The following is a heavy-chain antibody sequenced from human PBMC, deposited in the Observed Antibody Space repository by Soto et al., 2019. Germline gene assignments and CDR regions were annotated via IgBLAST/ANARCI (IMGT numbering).Heavy chain of an antibody. V-gene: IGHV2-5*01. CDR2: IYWNDDK. Sequence: QITLKESGPTLVKPTQTLTLTCTFSGISLSTSGVGVGWIRQPPGKALEWLALIYWNDDKRYSPSLRSRLTITKDTSKNQVVLTMPNMDPVDKATSYGSHSGSITIFGEVITSTRGFDPWGQGTLVTVSS. CDR3: SHSGSITIFGEVITSTRGFDP. J-gene: IGHJ5*02. D-gene: IGHD3-3*01. CDR1: GISLSTSGVG.